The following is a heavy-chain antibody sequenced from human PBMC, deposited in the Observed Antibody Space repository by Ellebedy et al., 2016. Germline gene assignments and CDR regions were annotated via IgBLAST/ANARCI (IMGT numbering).Heavy chain of an antibody. V-gene: IGHV3-7*03. CDR3: ARDPGGTDAFDI. CDR2: IKQDGSEK. D-gene: IGHD2-15*01. Sequence: GGSLRLSCVASGFTFSSYWMSWVRQAPGKGLEWVANIKQDGSEKYYVDSVKGRFTISRDNAKNSLYLQMNSLRAEDTAVYYCARDPGGTDAFDIWGQGTMVTVSS. CDR1: GFTFSSYW. J-gene: IGHJ3*02.